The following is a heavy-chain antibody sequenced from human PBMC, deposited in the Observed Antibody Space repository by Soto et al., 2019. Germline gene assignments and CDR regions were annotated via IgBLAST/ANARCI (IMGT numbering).Heavy chain of an antibody. CDR3: AKGYSSGWYFRGEYYFDY. D-gene: IGHD6-19*01. J-gene: IGHJ4*02. V-gene: IGHV3-23*01. CDR1: GFTFSSYA. CDR2: ISGSGGST. Sequence: GGSLRLSCAASGFTFSSYAMSWVRQAPGKGLEWVSAISGSGGSTYYADSVKGRFTISRDNSKNTLYLQMNSLRAEDTAVYYCAKGYSSGWYFRGEYYFDYWGQGTLVTVSS.